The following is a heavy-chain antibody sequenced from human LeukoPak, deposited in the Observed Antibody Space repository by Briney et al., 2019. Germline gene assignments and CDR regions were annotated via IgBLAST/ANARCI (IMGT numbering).Heavy chain of an antibody. J-gene: IGHJ2*01. D-gene: IGHD3-16*01. V-gene: IGHV3-11*04. Sequence: PGGSLRLSCAASGFTFSDYYMNWIRQAPGKGLEWVSYISGSGDIIYYTDSVKGRFTISRDNAKNSLYLQMNSLRAEDTAVYYCASGGVDLNWYFHLWGRGTLVTVSS. CDR3: ASGGVDLNWYFHL. CDR1: GFTFSDYY. CDR2: ISGSGDII.